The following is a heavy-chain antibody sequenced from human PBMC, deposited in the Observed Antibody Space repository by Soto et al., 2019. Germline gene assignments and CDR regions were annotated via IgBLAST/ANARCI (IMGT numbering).Heavy chain of an antibody. D-gene: IGHD3-3*01. CDR1: GFTFSSNS. CDR3: ARIIWSGHLTSDL. V-gene: IGHV3-48*02. J-gene: IGHJ5*02. CDR2: ISSSSSTI. Sequence: GGSLRLSCAASGFTFSSNSMNWVRQAPGKGLEWISYISSSSSTIYADSVKGRFTISRDNAKNSLYLQMNSLRDEDTAVYYCARIIWSGHLTSDLWGQGTLVTVSS.